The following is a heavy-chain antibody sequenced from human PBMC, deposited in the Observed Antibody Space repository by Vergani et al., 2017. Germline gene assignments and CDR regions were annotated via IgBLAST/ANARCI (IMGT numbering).Heavy chain of an antibody. CDR2: IWYDGSNK. Sequence: QVQLVESGGGVVQPGRSLRLSCVASGFTFSSYAMHWVRQAPGKGLEGVAVIWYDGSNKYYADSVKGRFTISRDNSKNTLYLQMNSLRAEDTAVYYCARIAQQLTRTARSWFDPWGQGTLVTVSS. CDR3: ARIAQQLTRTARSWFDP. CDR1: GFTFSSYA. D-gene: IGHD6-13*01. V-gene: IGHV3-33*01. J-gene: IGHJ5*02.